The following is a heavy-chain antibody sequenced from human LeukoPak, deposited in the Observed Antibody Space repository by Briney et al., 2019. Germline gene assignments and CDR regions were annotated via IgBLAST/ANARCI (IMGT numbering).Heavy chain of an antibody. CDR2: IIPIFGTA. J-gene: IGHJ5*02. CDR3: ARERGENYFDP. D-gene: IGHD3-16*01. Sequence: GASVKVSCKASGGTFSSYAISWVRQAPGQGLEWMGGIIPIFGTANYAQKFQGRVTITADKSTSTAYMELSSLRSEDTAVYYCARERGENYFDPWGQGTLVTVSS. CDR1: GGTFSSYA. V-gene: IGHV1-69*06.